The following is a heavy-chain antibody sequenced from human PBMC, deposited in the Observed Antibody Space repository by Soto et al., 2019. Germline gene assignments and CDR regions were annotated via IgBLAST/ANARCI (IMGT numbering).Heavy chain of an antibody. J-gene: IGHJ4*02. CDR1: GGSISSSSYY. V-gene: IGHV4-39*07. CDR2: IYYSGST. Sequence: PSETLSLTCTVSGGSISSSSYYWGWIRQPPGKGLEWIGSIYYSGSTYYNPSLKSRVTISVDTSKNQFSLKLSSVTAADTAVYYCARVGYCSSTSCYVPGSFDYWGQGTLVTVSS. D-gene: IGHD2-2*01. CDR3: ARVGYCSSTSCYVPGSFDY.